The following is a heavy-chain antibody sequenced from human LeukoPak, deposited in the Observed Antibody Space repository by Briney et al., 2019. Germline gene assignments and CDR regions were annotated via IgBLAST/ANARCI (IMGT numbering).Heavy chain of an antibody. Sequence: GGSLRLSCAASGFTFSSYAMSWVRQAPGRGLEWVSVIRGSDGSTYYADSVKGRFTISRDNSRNTLYLQMNSLRAEDTAVYYCARDSPERGYSYGPLDNYFGYWGQGTLVTVSS. CDR2: IRGSDGST. CDR3: ARDSPERGYSYGPLDNYFGY. J-gene: IGHJ4*02. V-gene: IGHV3-23*01. D-gene: IGHD5-18*01. CDR1: GFTFSSYA.